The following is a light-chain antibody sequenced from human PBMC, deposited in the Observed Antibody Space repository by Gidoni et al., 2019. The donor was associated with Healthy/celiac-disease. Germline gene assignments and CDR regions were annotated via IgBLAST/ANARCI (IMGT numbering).Light chain of an antibody. CDR3: CSYAGSSTYVV. V-gene: IGLV2-23*02. CDR2: EVS. Sequence: QSALTQPASVSGSPGQSITLSCTGTSSDVGSYNLVSWYQQHPGKAPKLMIYEVSKRPSGVSNRFSGSKSGNTASLTISGLQADDEADYYCCSYAGSSTYVVFGGGTKLTVL. CDR1: SSDVGSYNL. J-gene: IGLJ2*01.